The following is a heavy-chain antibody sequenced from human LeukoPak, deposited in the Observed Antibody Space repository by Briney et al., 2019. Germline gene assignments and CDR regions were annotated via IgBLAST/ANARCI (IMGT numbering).Heavy chain of an antibody. CDR2: ISYDGSNK. V-gene: IGHV3-30-3*01. CDR3: ARSYNYPMVRGVRGNYFDY. Sequence: PGGSLRLSCAASGFTFSSYAMHWVRQAPGKGLEWVAVISYDGSNKYYADSVKGRFTISRDNSKNTLYLQMNSLRAEDTAVYYCARSYNYPMVRGVRGNYFDYWGQGTLVTVSS. D-gene: IGHD3-10*01. CDR1: GFTFSSYA. J-gene: IGHJ4*02.